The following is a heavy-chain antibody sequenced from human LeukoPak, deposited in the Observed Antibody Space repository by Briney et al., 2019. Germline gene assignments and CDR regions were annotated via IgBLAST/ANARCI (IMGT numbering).Heavy chain of an antibody. CDR3: ARVGSTGYSYGCFDY. V-gene: IGHV1-69*05. Sequence: ASVKVSCKASGGTFSSYAISWARQAPGQGLEWMGRIIPIFGTANYAQKFQGRVTITTDESTSTAYMELSSLRSEDTAVYYCARVGSTGYSYGCFDYWGQGTLVTVSS. J-gene: IGHJ4*02. CDR1: GGTFSSYA. CDR2: IIPIFGTA. D-gene: IGHD5-18*01.